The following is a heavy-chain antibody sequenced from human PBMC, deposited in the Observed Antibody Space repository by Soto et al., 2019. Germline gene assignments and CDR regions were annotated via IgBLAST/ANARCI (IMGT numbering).Heavy chain of an antibody. CDR2: ISGSGGST. CDR1: GFTFSSYA. CDR3: ARDQGVAAARHYYYYYGMDV. V-gene: IGHV3-23*01. Sequence: GGSLRLSCAASGFTFSSYAMSWVRQAPGKGLEWVSAISGSGGSTYYADSVKGRFTISRDNAKNTLYLQMNSLRAEDTAVYYCARDQGVAAARHYYYYYGMDVWGQGTTVTVSS. D-gene: IGHD6-13*01. J-gene: IGHJ6*02.